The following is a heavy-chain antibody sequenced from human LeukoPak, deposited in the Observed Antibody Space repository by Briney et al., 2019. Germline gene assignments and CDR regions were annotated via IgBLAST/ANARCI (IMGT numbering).Heavy chain of an antibody. D-gene: IGHD4-23*01. CDR1: GYTFTSYT. J-gene: IGHJ5*02. Sequence: ASVKVSCKASGYTFTSYTIHWVRQAPGQRLEWMGWINAGNGNTKYSQEFQGRVTITADKSTSTAYMELSSLRSEDTAVYYCARDDYGGNSESDWFDPWGQGTLVTVSS. CDR3: ARDDYGGNSESDWFDP. CDR2: INAGNGNT. V-gene: IGHV1-3*03.